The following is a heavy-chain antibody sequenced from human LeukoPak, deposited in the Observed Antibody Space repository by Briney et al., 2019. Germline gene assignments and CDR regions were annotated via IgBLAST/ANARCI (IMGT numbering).Heavy chain of an antibody. V-gene: IGHV3-23*01. D-gene: IGHD2-8*02. J-gene: IGHJ4*02. CDR3: TKAPLRSCSGAFCYPFDY. CDR2: TVGGRPDT. CDR1: GFTFNNYA. Sequence: GGSLRLSCEASGFTFNNYAMSWVRQTPGKGLEWVAATVGGRPDTYHADSVKGRFTVSRDASRSTLFLQMNSLRVEDTAVYYCTKAPLRSCSGAFCYPFDYWGQGTLVTVSS.